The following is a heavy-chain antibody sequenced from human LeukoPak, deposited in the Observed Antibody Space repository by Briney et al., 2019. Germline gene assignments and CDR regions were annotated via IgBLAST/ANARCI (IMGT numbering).Heavy chain of an antibody. Sequence: PSETLSLTCTVSGGSISSYYWSWIRQPPGKGLEWIGYIYYSGSTNYNPSLKSRVTISVDTSKNQFSLKLSSVTAADTAVYYCARVQDIVVVGENWFDPWGQGTLVTVSS. CDR1: GGSISSYY. CDR2: IYYSGST. V-gene: IGHV4-59*01. D-gene: IGHD2-15*01. CDR3: ARVQDIVVVGENWFDP. J-gene: IGHJ5*02.